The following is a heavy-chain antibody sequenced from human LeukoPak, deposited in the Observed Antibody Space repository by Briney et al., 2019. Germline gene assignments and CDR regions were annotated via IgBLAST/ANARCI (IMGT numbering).Heavy chain of an antibody. V-gene: IGHV4-59*01. CDR1: GGSITSLY. J-gene: IGHJ4*02. CDR3: ARDTHLGLCSAGRCYPSYFDS. CDR2: ISNAGNT. D-gene: IGHD2-15*01. Sequence: PSETLSLTCSVSGGSITSLYWTRVRHPPGKGREVSVYISNAGNTNYNPSLKTRVTISVDTPKNQLSVTLTSVSDAHTAVYYCARDTHLGLCSAGRCYPSYFDSWGQGIQVTVSS.